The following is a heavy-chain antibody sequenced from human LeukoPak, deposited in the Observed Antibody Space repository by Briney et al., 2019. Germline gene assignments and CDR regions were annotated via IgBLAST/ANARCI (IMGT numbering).Heavy chain of an antibody. V-gene: IGHV4-59*02. J-gene: IGHJ4*02. CDR1: GDSVSTYY. CDR2: IYYNGSP. D-gene: IGHD6-13*01. Sequence: SETLSLTCTVSGDSVSTYYWSWIRQPPGKGLEWIGNIYYNGSPNYNPSLKSRVTISIDRSKNQFSLKLSSVTAADTAVYFRARDRRAAGSIFDFWGQGTLVTVSS. CDR3: ARDRRAAGSIFDF.